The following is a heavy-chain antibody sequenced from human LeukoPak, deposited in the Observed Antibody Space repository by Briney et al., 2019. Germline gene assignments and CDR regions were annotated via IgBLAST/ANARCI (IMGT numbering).Heavy chain of an antibody. V-gene: IGHV3-30*18. CDR1: GFTFSSYG. CDR2: ISYDGSNK. J-gene: IGHJ4*02. Sequence: GRSLRLSCAASGFTFSSYGMHWVRQAPGKGLEWVAVISYDGSNKYYADSVKGRFTISRDNSKNTLHLQMNSLRAEDTAVYYCAKGYYYDSSGSYYFDYWGQGTLVTVSS. CDR3: AKGYYYDSSGSYYFDY. D-gene: IGHD3-22*01.